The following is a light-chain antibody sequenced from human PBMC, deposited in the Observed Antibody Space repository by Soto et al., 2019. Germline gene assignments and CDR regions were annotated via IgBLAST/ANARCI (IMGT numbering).Light chain of an antibody. CDR2: SAS. CDR3: QQYYSFPFT. Sequence: VISMTQSPSLLSASTGDRVTISCRMSQDIKNYLAWYQQRPGKAPALLIYSASTLQNGVPSRFSGSWSGTDFTLTISRLQSEDFATYYCQQYYSFPFTFGPGTQVDV. CDR1: QDIKNY. J-gene: IGKJ3*01. V-gene: IGKV1D-8*01.